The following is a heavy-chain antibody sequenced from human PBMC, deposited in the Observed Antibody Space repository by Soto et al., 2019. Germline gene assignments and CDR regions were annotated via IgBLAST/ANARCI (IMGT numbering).Heavy chain of an antibody. CDR1: GFTFSTYW. J-gene: IGHJ4*02. D-gene: IGHD3-22*01. V-gene: IGHV3-74*01. Sequence: SGESLRLSCTASGFTFSTYWMHWVRQAPGKGLVWLSRINSDGSSTSYVDSVKGRFTISRDNAKNMLYLQIHSLRAEDTAVYYCARYLYDTSGYYDFDYWGQRTLV. CDR2: INSDGSST. CDR3: ARYLYDTSGYYDFDY.